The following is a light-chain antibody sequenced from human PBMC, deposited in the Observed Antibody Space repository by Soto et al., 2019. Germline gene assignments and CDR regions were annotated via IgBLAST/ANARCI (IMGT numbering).Light chain of an antibody. Sequence: EIVLTQSPGTLSLSPGERATLSCRVSQSVSSSYLAWYQQKPGQAPRLLIYGASGRATGIPDRFSGSGSGTDFTLTISRLEPEDFAVDYCQQYGSSPLTFGGGTKVEIK. J-gene: IGKJ4*01. CDR1: QSVSSSY. CDR3: QQYGSSPLT. CDR2: GAS. V-gene: IGKV3-20*01.